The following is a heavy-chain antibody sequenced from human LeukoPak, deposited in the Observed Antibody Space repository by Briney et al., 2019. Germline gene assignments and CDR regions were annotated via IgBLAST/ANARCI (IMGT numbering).Heavy chain of an antibody. V-gene: IGHV4-34*01. CDR1: GGSFSGYY. CDR3: AFGAAAFDY. CDR2: INHSGST. D-gene: IGHD6-13*01. J-gene: IGHJ4*02. Sequence: SETLSLTCAVYGGSFSGYYWSWIRQPPGKGLEWIGEINHSGSTNYNPSLKSRVTISVDTSKNQFSLKLSSVTAADTAAYYCAFGAAAFDYWGQGTLVTVSS.